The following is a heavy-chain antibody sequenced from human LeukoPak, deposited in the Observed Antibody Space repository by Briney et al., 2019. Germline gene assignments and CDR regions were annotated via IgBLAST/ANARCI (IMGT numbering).Heavy chain of an antibody. J-gene: IGHJ4*02. CDR1: GYTFTGYY. CDR2: INPNSGGT. Sequence: ASVKVSCKASGYTFTGYYMHWVRQAPGQGLEWMGWINPNSGGTNYAQKFQGRVTMTRDTSISTAYMELSRLRSDDTAVCYCARDRLGMGIAAAGTLYYWGQGTLVTVSS. V-gene: IGHV1-2*02. CDR3: ARDRLGMGIAAAGTLYY. D-gene: IGHD6-13*01.